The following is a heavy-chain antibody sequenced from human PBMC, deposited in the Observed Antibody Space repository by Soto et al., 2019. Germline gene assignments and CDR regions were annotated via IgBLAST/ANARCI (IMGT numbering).Heavy chain of an antibody. CDR1: GGSFSGYY. D-gene: IGHD1-7*01. Sequence: SETLSLTCAVYGGSFSGYYWSWIRQPPGKGLEWIGEINHSGSTNYNPSLKSRVTISVDTSKNQFSLKLRSVTAADTAVYYCAIRRTKNYVIDYWGQGTLVTVSS. V-gene: IGHV4-34*01. CDR2: INHSGST. J-gene: IGHJ4*02. CDR3: AIRRTKNYVIDY.